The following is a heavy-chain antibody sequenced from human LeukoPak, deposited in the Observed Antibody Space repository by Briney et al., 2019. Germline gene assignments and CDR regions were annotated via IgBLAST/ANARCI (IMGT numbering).Heavy chain of an antibody. CDR1: GFIVGNNY. V-gene: IGHV3-53*01. D-gene: IGHD3-3*01. J-gene: IGHJ4*02. CDR3: ARDRGFFY. CDR2: IYSGGST. Sequence: GGSLRLSCAASGFIVGNNYMSWVRQAPGKGLEWVSVIYSGGSTYYADSVKGRFTISRDNSKNTLYLQMNSLRAEDTAVYYCARDRGFFYWGQGTLVTVSS.